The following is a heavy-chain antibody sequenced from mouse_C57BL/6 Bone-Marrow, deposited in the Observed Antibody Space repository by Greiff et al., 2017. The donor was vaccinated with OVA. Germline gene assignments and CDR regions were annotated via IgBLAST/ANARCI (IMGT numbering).Heavy chain of an antibody. D-gene: IGHD1-1*01. CDR1: GFTFSSYG. CDR2: ISSGGSYT. J-gene: IGHJ3*01. CDR3: ARRRNYGSTWFAY. Sequence: EVKLQESGGDLVKPGGSLKLSCAASGFTFSSYGMSWVRQTPDKRLEWVATISSGGSYTYYPDSVKGRFTISRDNAKNTLYLQMSSLKSEDTAMYYCARRRNYGSTWFAYWGQGTLVTVSA. V-gene: IGHV5-6*02.